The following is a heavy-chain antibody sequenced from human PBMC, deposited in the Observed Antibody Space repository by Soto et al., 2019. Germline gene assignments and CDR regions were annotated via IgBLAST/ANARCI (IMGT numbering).Heavy chain of an antibody. V-gene: IGHV3-30*18. CDR1: GFTFSSYG. J-gene: IGHJ3*02. Sequence: GGSLGLSCAASGFTFSSYGMHWVRQAPGKGLEWVAVISYDGSNKYYADSVKGRFTISRDNSKNTLYLQMNSLRAEDTAVYYCAKATSYYGSGNDGFEIWGQGTMVSVSS. D-gene: IGHD3-10*01. CDR2: ISYDGSNK. CDR3: AKATSYYGSGNDGFEI.